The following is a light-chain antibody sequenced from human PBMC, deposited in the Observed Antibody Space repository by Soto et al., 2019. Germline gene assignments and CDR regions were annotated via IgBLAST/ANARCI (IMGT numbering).Light chain of an antibody. CDR1: QSVSSGY. CDR3: QQYGNSPYT. V-gene: IGKV3-20*01. J-gene: IGKJ2*01. CDR2: GAS. Sequence: EIVLTQSPGTLSLSPGERATLSCRASQSVSSGYLAWYQQKPGQAPRLLIYGASSRATGIPDRFSGNGSGTDFTLTISILEPEDFAVYYCQQYGNSPYTFGQGTKLEIK.